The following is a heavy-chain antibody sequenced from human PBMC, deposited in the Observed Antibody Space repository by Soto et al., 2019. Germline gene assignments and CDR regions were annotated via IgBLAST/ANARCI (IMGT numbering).Heavy chain of an antibody. V-gene: IGHV3-30*18. D-gene: IGHD6-19*01. CDR1: GFSFSKYG. Sequence: VQLVESGGGVVRPGRSLRLSCGASGFSFSKYGMHWVRQAPGEGLEWLSLISYDGSEKWYAESVKGRFTISRDNSKNTLYLQMNSLRGDDTAVYFCAKGYEVSPPVASAWYSNYFYGVDVWGRGTTVTVSS. CDR3: AKGYEVSPPVASAWYSNYFYGVDV. CDR2: ISYDGSEK. J-gene: IGHJ6*02.